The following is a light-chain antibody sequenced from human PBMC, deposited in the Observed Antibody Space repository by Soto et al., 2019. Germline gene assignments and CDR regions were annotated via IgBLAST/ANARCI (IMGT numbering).Light chain of an antibody. V-gene: IGKV3-11*01. CDR1: QSVSSY. CDR2: DAS. CDR3: QQRSNWQT. J-gene: IGKJ1*01. Sequence: EIVLTQSPATLSLSPGERATLSCRASQSVSSYLAWYQQKPGQAPRLLIYDASNRATGIPARFSGSGSGTDFTLTISSLEPEDFAVYYCQQRSNWQTFGQGTMV.